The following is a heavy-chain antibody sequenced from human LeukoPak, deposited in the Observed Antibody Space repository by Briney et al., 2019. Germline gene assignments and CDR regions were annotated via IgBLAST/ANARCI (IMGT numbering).Heavy chain of an antibody. CDR1: GFMFSSNW. J-gene: IGHJ4*02. CDR2: IKEDGTET. CDR3: AKEGRSLQTY. D-gene: IGHD5-24*01. Sequence: GGSLRLSCAASGFMFSSNWMSWVRLAPGKGLEWVANIKEDGTETYYVDSVKGRFTISRDNAKNSLYLQMNSLRVEDTAVYYCAKEGRSLQTYWGQGTLVTVST. V-gene: IGHV3-7*03.